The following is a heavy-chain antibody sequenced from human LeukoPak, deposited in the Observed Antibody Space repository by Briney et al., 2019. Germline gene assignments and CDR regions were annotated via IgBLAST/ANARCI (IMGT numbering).Heavy chain of an antibody. D-gene: IGHD3-22*01. V-gene: IGHV4-34*01. CDR1: GGSFSGYY. CDR2: INHSGST. CDR3: ARGRLYYYDSSGYFWYFDY. Sequence: PSETLSLTCAVYGGSFSGYYWSWIRQPPGKGLEWIGEINHSGSTNYNPSLKSRVTISVDTSKNQFSLKLSSVTAADTAVYYCARGRLYYYDSSGYFWYFDYWGQGTLVTVSS. J-gene: IGHJ4*02.